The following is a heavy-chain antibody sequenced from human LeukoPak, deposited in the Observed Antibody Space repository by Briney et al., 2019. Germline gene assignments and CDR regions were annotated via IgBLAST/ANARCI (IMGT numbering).Heavy chain of an antibody. CDR2: FDPEDAKT. V-gene: IGHV1-24*01. J-gene: IGHJ4*02. CDR3: ATSRNEASELSVSSGYDFDY. D-gene: IGHD3-22*01. Sequence: GASVKVSCKVSGYTLTELSMHWVRQAPGKGLEWMGGFDPEDAKTIYAPGFQGRVTMTEDTATDTAYLELTSLRSEDTAVYYCATSRNEASELSVSSGYDFDYWGQGTLVTVSS. CDR1: GYTLTELS.